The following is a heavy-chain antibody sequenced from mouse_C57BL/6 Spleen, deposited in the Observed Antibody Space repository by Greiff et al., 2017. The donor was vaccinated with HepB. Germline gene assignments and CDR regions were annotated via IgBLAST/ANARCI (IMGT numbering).Heavy chain of an antibody. D-gene: IGHD2-1*01. Sequence: ESGPGLVKPSQSLSLTCSVTGYSITSGYYWNWIRQFPGNKLEWMGYISYDGSNNYNPSLKNRISITRDTSKNQFFLKLNSVTTEDTATYYCARAVVTPYWYFDVWGTGTTVTVSS. CDR2: ISYDGSN. CDR3: ARAVVTPYWYFDV. CDR1: GYSITSGYY. V-gene: IGHV3-6*01. J-gene: IGHJ1*03.